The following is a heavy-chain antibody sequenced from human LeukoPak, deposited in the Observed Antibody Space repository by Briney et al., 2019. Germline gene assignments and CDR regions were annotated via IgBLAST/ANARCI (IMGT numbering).Heavy chain of an antibody. D-gene: IGHD3-16*01. Sequence: PSETLSLTCTVSGDSISSYYWSWIRQSPGKGLEWIGYIFYSGSTNYNPSLKSRVTISIDTSKNHFSLKLSSVTAADTAVYYCAGGFDSNPDYWGQGTLVTVSS. CDR3: AGGFDSNPDY. CDR2: IFYSGST. V-gene: IGHV4-59*01. J-gene: IGHJ4*02. CDR1: GDSISSYY.